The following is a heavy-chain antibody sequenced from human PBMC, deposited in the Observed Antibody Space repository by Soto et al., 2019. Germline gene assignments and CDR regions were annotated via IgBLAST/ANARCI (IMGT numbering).Heavy chain of an antibody. CDR3: ERDSGIAAAGTGSDY. CDR2: INHSGST. CDR1: GGSFSCYY. D-gene: IGHD6-13*01. V-gene: IGHV4-34*01. Sequence: AETLALTCAVYGGSFSCYYWSWIRQPAGEVLEWIGEINHSGSTNYNPSLKSRVTISVDKSKNKFSLKLSYGTAADTAVYYCERDSGIAAAGTGSDYWAEGTMVTVSS. J-gene: IGHJ4*02.